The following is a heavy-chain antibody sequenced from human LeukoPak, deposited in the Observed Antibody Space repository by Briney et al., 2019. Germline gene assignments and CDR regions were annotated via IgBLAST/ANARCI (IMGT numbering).Heavy chain of an antibody. CDR3: ARQGSSWSSTPNWFDP. Sequence: PSETLSLTCTVSGGSISSSSYYWGWIRQPPGKGLEWIGSIYHSGSTYYNPSLKSRVTISVDTSKNQFSLKLSSVTAADTAVYYCARQGSSWSSTPNWFDPWGQGTLVTVSS. V-gene: IGHV4-39*01. CDR1: GGSISSSSYY. CDR2: IYHSGST. J-gene: IGHJ5*02. D-gene: IGHD6-13*01.